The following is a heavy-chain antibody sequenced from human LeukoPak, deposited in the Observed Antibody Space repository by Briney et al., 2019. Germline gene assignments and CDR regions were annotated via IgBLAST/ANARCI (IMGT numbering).Heavy chain of an antibody. CDR2: IYYSGST. J-gene: IGHJ2*01. CDR3: ARVSSSWYQDWYFDL. V-gene: IGHV4-39*07. CDR1: GGSISSSSYY. D-gene: IGHD6-13*01. Sequence: ASETLSLTCTVSGGSISSSSYYWGWIRQPPGKGLEWIGSIYYSGSTYYNPSLKSRVTISVDTSKNQFSLKLSSVTAADTAVYYCARVSSSWYQDWYFDLWGRGTLVTVPS.